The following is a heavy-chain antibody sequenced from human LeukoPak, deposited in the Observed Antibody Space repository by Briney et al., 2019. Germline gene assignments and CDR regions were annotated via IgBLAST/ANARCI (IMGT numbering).Heavy chain of an antibody. Sequence: GGSLRLSCAASGFTFSSYAMSWVRQAPGKGLEWVSPISGSGGSTYYADSVQRRFTIPRDKTKNTLYLQIKSLRAEDTAVYYCAKDRGYESRVLSYYFDYWGQGTLVTVSS. CDR2: ISGSGGST. J-gene: IGHJ4*02. D-gene: IGHD3-22*01. CDR1: GFTFSSYA. CDR3: AKDRGYESRVLSYYFDY. V-gene: IGHV3-23*01.